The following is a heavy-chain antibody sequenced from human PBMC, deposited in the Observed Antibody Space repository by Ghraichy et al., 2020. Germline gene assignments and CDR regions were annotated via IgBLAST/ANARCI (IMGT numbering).Heavy chain of an antibody. CDR3: ARESGESYSFDY. D-gene: IGHD2-15*01. V-gene: IGHV3-21*01. J-gene: IGHJ4*02. Sequence: GSLRLSCAASGFTFKTYDIHWVRQAPGKGLEWVSCIGASRAYLHYGDSVMGRFTISRDDAKNSVFLQMNGLRAEDTAVYFCARESGESYSFDYWGQGTLVTVSS. CDR2: IGASRAYL. CDR1: GFTFKTYD.